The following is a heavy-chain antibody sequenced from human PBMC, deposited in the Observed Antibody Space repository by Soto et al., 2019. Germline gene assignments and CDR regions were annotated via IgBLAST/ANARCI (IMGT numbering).Heavy chain of an antibody. D-gene: IGHD3-10*01. Sequence: QITLKESGPTLVKPTQTLTLTCTFSGFSLTSGVVGVGWIRQPPGEALEWLALIYWNDEQYYNPSLRNRLTITRDTSKNQVVLTMTNMDPVDTATYYCAHRLPGASWYDVWGQGTTVTDYS. CDR3: AHRLPGASWYDV. CDR1: GFSLTSGVVG. V-gene: IGHV2-5*01. CDR2: IYWNDEQ. J-gene: IGHJ6*02.